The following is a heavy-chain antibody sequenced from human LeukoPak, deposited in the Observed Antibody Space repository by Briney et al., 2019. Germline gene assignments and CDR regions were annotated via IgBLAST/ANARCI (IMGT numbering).Heavy chain of an antibody. CDR1: GFTFNNYG. V-gene: IGHV3-30*18. J-gene: IGHJ4*02. CDR2: ISHDGPNK. Sequence: GGSLRLSCAASGFTFNNYGMHWVRQAPGKGLEWVAVISHDGPNKYYADSVKGRFTISRDNSKNTQYLQMYSLRAEDTAVYYCAKGLARFGYGALLDFWGQGTLVTVSS. CDR3: AKGLARFGYGALLDF. D-gene: IGHD4/OR15-4a*01.